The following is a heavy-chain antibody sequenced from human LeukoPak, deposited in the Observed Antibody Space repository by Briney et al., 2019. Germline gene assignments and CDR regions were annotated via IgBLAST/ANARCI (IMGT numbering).Heavy chain of an antibody. CDR2: INHSGST. V-gene: IGHV4-34*01. CDR3: ARETFLYYDILTGSPKGMDV. Sequence: SETLSLTCAVYGGSFSGYYWSWIRQPPGKGLEWIGEINHSGSTNYNPSLKSRVTISVDTSKNQFSLKLSSVTAAGTAVYYCARETFLYYDILTGSPKGMDVWGQGTTVTVSS. CDR1: GGSFSGYY. D-gene: IGHD3-9*01. J-gene: IGHJ6*02.